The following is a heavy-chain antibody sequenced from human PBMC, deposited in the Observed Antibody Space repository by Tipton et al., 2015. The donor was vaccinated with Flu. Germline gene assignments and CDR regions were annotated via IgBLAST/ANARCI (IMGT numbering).Heavy chain of an antibody. CDR3: ARLSSNWYHQLDN. CDR1: GGSISSYY. CDR2: IYASGST. J-gene: IGHJ4*02. D-gene: IGHD6-13*01. Sequence: GLVKPSETLSLMCTVSGGSISSYYWTWIRQPAGKGLEWIGRIYASGSTNYNPSLTSRVTMSVDTSKNQFSLKLNSVTAADTAVYYCARLSSNWYHQLDNWGQGTLVTVSS. V-gene: IGHV4-4*07.